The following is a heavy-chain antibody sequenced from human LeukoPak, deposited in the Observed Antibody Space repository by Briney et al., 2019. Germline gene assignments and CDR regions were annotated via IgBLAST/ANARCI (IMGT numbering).Heavy chain of an antibody. J-gene: IGHJ5*02. D-gene: IGHD5-18*01. V-gene: IGHV4-59*12. CDR2: IYYSGST. CDR3: ARGRGYSYGRSNWFDP. CDR1: GGSISSYY. Sequence: SETLSLTCTVSGGSISSYYWSWIRQPPGKGLEWIGYIYYSGSTNYNPSLKSRVTISVDTSKNQFSLKLSSVTAADTAAYYCARGRGYSYGRSNWFDPWGQGTLVTVSS.